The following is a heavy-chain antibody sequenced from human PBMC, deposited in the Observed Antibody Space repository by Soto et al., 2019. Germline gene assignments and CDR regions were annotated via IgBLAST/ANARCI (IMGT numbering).Heavy chain of an antibody. D-gene: IGHD1-1*01. J-gene: IGHJ4*02. CDR3: ATQEADWNDRFDY. CDR2: ISYDGTDE. V-gene: IGHV3-30*03. Sequence: QVQLVESGGGVVQPGRSLRLSCAASGFSFSSYGMHWVRQAPGKGLEWVAMISYDGTDEYHADSVKGRFTISRDNSKTAVYLHMNSLRADDPAVYYCATQEADWNDRFDYCGQGTVVTVSS. CDR1: GFSFSSYG.